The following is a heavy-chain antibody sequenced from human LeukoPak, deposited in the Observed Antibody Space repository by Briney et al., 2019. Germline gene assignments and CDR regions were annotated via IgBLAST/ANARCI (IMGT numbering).Heavy chain of an antibody. J-gene: IGHJ5*02. CDR3: AILAEYCNSGSCYLGWFDP. V-gene: IGHV4-61*01. CDR2: IYDSGST. CDR1: GYSISSGYY. D-gene: IGHD2-15*01. Sequence: SETLSLTCTVSGYSISSGYYCSWIRQPPGKGLEWIGYIYDSGSTNYNPSLKSRVTMSVDTSKNQFSLKLSSVTAADTAVYYCAILAEYCNSGSCYLGWFDPWGQGTLVTVSS.